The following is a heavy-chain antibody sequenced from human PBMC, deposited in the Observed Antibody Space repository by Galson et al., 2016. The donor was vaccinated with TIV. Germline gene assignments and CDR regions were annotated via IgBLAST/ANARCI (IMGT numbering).Heavy chain of an antibody. Sequence: SLRLSCAASGFTFSDYWMHWVRQVPGKGLVWVSRVSADGYTSTYVDSVEGRFTISRDNAKHTLYLQMHSLRADDTAVYYCVRGEERLRVGTQPLEYWGQGTLVTVSS. CDR1: GFTFSDYW. CDR2: VSADGYTS. D-gene: IGHD1-1*01. V-gene: IGHV3-74*03. J-gene: IGHJ4*02. CDR3: VRGEERLRVGTQPLEY.